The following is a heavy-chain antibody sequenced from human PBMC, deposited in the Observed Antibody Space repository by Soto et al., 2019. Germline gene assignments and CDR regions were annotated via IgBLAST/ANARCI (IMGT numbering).Heavy chain of an antibody. CDR3: ANTGSHYYWGIDV. J-gene: IGHJ6*02. CDR1: GFTFSGNV. V-gene: IGHV3-30*18. Sequence: QEQLVASGGGVVQPGRSRRLSCAASGFTFSGNVMHWVRQAPGKGLEWVAVISHDGDKKYYGDSVKGRFTVSRDNSRNTLYLHMDSLRPDDTAIYYCANTGSHYYWGIDVWGQGTTVVVSS. CDR2: ISHDGDKK.